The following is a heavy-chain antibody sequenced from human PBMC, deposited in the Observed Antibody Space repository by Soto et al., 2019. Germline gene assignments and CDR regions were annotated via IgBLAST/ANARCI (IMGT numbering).Heavy chain of an antibody. J-gene: IGHJ5*02. CDR2: TYYSGST. D-gene: IGHD3-22*01. V-gene: IGHV4-30-4*01. CDR3: ARVMYYYDSSGYWNWFDP. CDR1: GGSISSGDYY. Sequence: SETLSLTCTVSGGSISSGDYYWSWIRQPPGKGLEWIGYTYYSGSTYYNPSLKSRVTISVDTSKNQFSLKLSSVTAADTAVYYCARVMYYYDSSGYWNWFDPWGQGTLVTVSS.